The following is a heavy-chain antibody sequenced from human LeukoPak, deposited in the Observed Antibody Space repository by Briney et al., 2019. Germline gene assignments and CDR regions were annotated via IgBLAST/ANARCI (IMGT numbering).Heavy chain of an antibody. D-gene: IGHD5-12*01. CDR3: ASAGGWLRLTQQYFNY. V-gene: IGHV4-59*11. Sequence: PSETLSLTCTVAGVSISGHYWSWVRQAPGKGLEWVGYIYYTGSTNYNPALESGLTISVGTSNKQFSLKLSSVTAADTALYFWASAGGWLRLTQQYFNYWGQGTLVTVPS. J-gene: IGHJ4*02. CDR1: GVSISGHY. CDR2: IYYTGST.